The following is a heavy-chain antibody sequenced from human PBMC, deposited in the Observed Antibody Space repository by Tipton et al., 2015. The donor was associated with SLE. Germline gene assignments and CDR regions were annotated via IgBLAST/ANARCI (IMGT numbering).Heavy chain of an antibody. D-gene: IGHD3-10*01. CDR3: ARGSGNFDY. J-gene: IGHJ4*02. V-gene: IGHV4-34*01. CDR2: INHSGST. CDR1: GFTFGSYW. Sequence: LRLSCAASGFTFGSYWMTWVRQAPGKGLEWIGEINHSGSTNYNPSLKSRVTISVDTSKNQFSLKLSSVTAADTAVYYCARGSGNFDYWGQGTLVTVSP.